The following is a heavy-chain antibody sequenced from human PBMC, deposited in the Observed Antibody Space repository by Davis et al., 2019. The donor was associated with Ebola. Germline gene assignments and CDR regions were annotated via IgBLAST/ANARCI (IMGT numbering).Heavy chain of an antibody. V-gene: IGHV3-9*01. CDR1: GFTLDAYA. Sequence: GGCRRLSWPAAGFTLDAYAMHCVRHAPGEGLEWVSGISWNSGSIGYADSVKGRFTISRDNAKNSLYLQMNSLRAEDTALYYCAKGVAGSPLGYGMDVWGQGTTVTVSS. CDR3: AKGVAGSPLGYGMDV. CDR2: ISWNSGSI. J-gene: IGHJ6*02. D-gene: IGHD6-19*01.